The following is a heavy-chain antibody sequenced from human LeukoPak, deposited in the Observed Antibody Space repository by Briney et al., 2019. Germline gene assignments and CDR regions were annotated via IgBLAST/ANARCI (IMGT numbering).Heavy chain of an antibody. CDR2: ISSSSSYI. Sequence: GGALRLSCGASGFTFSSYSMNWVRQAPGKGLEWVSSISSSSSYIYYADSVKGRFTISRDNAKNSLYLQMNSLRAEDTAVYYCARDRGEYQLLHQGYFDYWGQGTLVTVSS. V-gene: IGHV3-21*01. J-gene: IGHJ4*02. D-gene: IGHD2-2*01. CDR1: GFTFSSYS. CDR3: ARDRGEYQLLHQGYFDY.